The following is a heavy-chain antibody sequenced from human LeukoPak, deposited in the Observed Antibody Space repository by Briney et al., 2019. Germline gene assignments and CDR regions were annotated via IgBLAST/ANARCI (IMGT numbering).Heavy chain of an antibody. Sequence: GGSLRLSCAASGXTFSSYGMHWVRQAPGKGLEWVAVIWYDGSNKYYADSVKGRFTISRDNSKNTLYLQMNSLRAEDTAVYYCARVPHRGVATIINFDYWGQGTLVTVSS. CDR2: IWYDGSNK. CDR3: ARVPHRGVATIINFDY. J-gene: IGHJ4*02. D-gene: IGHD5-12*01. CDR1: GXTFSSYG. V-gene: IGHV3-33*01.